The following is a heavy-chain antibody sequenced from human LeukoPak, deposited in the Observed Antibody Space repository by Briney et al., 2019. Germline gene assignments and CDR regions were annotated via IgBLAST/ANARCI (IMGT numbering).Heavy chain of an antibody. Sequence: SETLSLTCTVSGGSISSGSYYWSWIRQPPGKGLEWIGYIYYSGSTNYNPSLKSRVTISVDTSKNQFSLKLSSVTAADTAVYYCARDRGYSSGWFQAFDAFDIWGQGTMATVSS. V-gene: IGHV4-61*01. CDR1: GGSISSGSYY. CDR3: ARDRGYSSGWFQAFDAFDI. D-gene: IGHD6-19*01. J-gene: IGHJ3*02. CDR2: IYYSGST.